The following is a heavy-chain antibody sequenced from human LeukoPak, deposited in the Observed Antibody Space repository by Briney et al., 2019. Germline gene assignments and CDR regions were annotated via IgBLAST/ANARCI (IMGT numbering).Heavy chain of an antibody. D-gene: IGHD1-26*01. V-gene: IGHV1-69*13. J-gene: IGHJ3*02. CDR3: ARAWAGSYSFDI. CDR1: LGTFSSDA. CDR2: IIPIFGTA. Sequence: ASVKVSSNASLGTFSSDAISSVRQAPGQGREWMGGIIPIFGTANYAQKFQGRVTITADESTSTAYMELSSLRSEDTAVYYCARAWAGSYSFDIWGQGTMVTVSS.